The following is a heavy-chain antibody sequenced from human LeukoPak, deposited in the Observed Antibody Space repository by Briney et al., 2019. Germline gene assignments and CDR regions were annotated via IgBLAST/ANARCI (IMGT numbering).Heavy chain of an antibody. CDR3: ARDHSRQAFDI. CDR1: GGSFSGYY. Sequence: PSETLSLTCAVYGGSFSGYYWSWIRQPPGKGLEWIGEINHSGSTNYNPSLKSRVTISVDTSKKQFSLKLSSVTAADTAVYYCARDHSRQAFDIWGQGTMVTVSS. D-gene: IGHD3-22*01. CDR2: INHSGST. V-gene: IGHV4-34*01. J-gene: IGHJ3*02.